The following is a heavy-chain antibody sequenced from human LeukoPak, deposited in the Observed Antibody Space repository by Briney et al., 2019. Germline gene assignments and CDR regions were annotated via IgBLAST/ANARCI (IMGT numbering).Heavy chain of an antibody. Sequence: GGSLRLSCAASGFTFSDYYMSWIRQAPGKGLEWVSYISSSGSTIYYADSVKGRFTISRDNAKNSLYLQMNSLRAEDTAVYYCAKDRNYDILTGYYSGFDYWGQGTLVTVSS. D-gene: IGHD3-9*01. V-gene: IGHV3-11*01. CDR2: ISSSGSTI. J-gene: IGHJ4*02. CDR3: AKDRNYDILTGYYSGFDY. CDR1: GFTFSDYY.